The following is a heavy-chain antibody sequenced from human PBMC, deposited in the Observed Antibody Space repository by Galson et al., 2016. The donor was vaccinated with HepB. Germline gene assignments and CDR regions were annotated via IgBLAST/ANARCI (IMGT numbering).Heavy chain of an antibody. CDR1: GFTFSSYA. J-gene: IGHJ3*02. CDR3: ARESARTSYYDSSGYRWAFDI. V-gene: IGHV3-30-3*01. D-gene: IGHD3-22*01. Sequence: SLRLSCAASGFTFSSYAMHWVRQAPGKGPEWVAGVSYDGSKKYYADSVQGRFTISRDNSKNTLYLQMNSLRFEDTAMYYCARESARTSYYDSSGYRWAFDIWGQGTMVTVSS. CDR2: VSYDGSKK.